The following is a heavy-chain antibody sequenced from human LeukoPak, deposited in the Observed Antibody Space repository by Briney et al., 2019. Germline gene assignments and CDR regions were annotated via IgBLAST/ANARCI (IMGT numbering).Heavy chain of an antibody. V-gene: IGHV4-34*01. Sequence: SETLSLTWAVYGGSFSGYYWSWIRQPPGKGLEWIGEINHSGSTNYNPSLKSRVTISVDTSKNQFSLKLSSVTAADTAVYYCARVAVGWSFDYWGQGTLVTVSS. CDR1: GGSFSGYY. J-gene: IGHJ4*02. CDR3: ARVAVGWSFDY. D-gene: IGHD6-19*01. CDR2: INHSGST.